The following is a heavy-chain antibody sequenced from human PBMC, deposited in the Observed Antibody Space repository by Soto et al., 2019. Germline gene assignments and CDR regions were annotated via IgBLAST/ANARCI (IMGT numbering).Heavy chain of an antibody. Sequence: GGTMRLSCVVSGFTFSMYWMHWVRHVPGPRTFWVSRISDDGTTTNYADSVRGRFTISRDNSKNTLYLQMANLKPDDQAIYYSTGGPRANPSGTGAHWGQEPPVTVSS. CDR3: TGGPRANPSGTGAH. CDR1: GFTFSMYW. CDR2: ISDDGTTT. J-gene: IGHJ4*02. D-gene: IGHD3-10*01. V-gene: IGHV3-74*01.